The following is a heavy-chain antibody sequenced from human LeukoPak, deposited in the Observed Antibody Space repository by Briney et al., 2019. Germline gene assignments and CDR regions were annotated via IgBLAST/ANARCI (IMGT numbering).Heavy chain of an antibody. Sequence: GRSLRLSCAASGFTFSSYAMHWVRQAPGKGLEWVAVISYDGSNKYYADSVKGRFTISRDNSKNTLYLQMNSLRAEDTAVYYCARSPTGSIAAASTLVYWGQGALVTASS. J-gene: IGHJ4*02. CDR3: ARSPTGSIAAASTLVY. D-gene: IGHD6-13*01. V-gene: IGHV3-30*04. CDR1: GFTFSSYA. CDR2: ISYDGSNK.